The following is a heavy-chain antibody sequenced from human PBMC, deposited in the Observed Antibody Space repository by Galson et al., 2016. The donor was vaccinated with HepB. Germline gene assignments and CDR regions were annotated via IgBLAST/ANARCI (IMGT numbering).Heavy chain of an antibody. CDR1: GFTFGSYA. D-gene: IGHD1-26*01. V-gene: IGHV3-23*01. Sequence: SLRLSCAASGFTFGSYAMHWVRQAPGKGLEWVSAISGSDGSTYYADSVKGRFTISRDNSKNTLYLQMNSLRAEDTAVYYCAKEPAPVGSYGFYYYYGMDVWGQGTKVTVSS. CDR3: AKEPAPVGSYGFYYYYGMDV. CDR2: ISGSDGST. J-gene: IGHJ6*02.